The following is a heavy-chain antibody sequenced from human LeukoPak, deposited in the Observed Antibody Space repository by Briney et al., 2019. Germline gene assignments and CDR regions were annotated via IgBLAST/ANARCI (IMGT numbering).Heavy chain of an antibody. Sequence: GASVKVSCKASGYTFTSYYMHWVRQAPGQGLEWMGIINPSGGSTSYAQKFQGRVTMTRDMSTSTVYMELSSLRSDDTAVYYCARGGLELLSAAVNWFDPWGQGTLVTVSS. CDR1: GYTFTSYY. CDR3: ARGGLELLSAAVNWFDP. J-gene: IGHJ5*02. CDR2: INPSGGST. V-gene: IGHV1-46*01. D-gene: IGHD1-7*01.